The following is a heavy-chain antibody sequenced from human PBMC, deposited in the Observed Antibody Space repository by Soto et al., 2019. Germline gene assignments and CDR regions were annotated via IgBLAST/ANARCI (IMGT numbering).Heavy chain of an antibody. V-gene: IGHV3-23*01. D-gene: IGHD6-13*01. CDR1: GFTFSSYA. Sequence: GGSLRLSCAASGFTFSSYAMSWVRQAPGKGLELVASIGGSGDSTYYADSVKGRFTISRDNSKNTVYLQMNSLRAEDTAVYYCAKDNRGNTWYYFDYWGQGTLVTVSS. CDR2: IGGSGDST. J-gene: IGHJ4*02. CDR3: AKDNRGNTWYYFDY.